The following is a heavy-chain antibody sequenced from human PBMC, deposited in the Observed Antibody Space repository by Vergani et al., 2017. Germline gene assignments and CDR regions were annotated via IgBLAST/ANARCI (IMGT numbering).Heavy chain of an antibody. CDR2: INHSGST. V-gene: IGHV4-34*01. D-gene: IGHD6-6*01. Sequence: QVQLQQWGAGLLKPSETLSLTCAVYGGSFSGYYWSWIRQPPGKGLEWIGEINHSGSTNYNPSLKSRVTISVDTSKNQFSLKLSSVTAEDTAVYYCARDTTSPEYSTESGGFDPWGQGTLVTVSS. CDR1: GGSFSGYY. J-gene: IGHJ5*02. CDR3: ARDTTSPEYSTESGGFDP.